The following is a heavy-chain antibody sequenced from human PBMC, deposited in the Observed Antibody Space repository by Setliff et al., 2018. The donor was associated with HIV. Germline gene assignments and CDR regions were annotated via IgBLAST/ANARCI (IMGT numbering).Heavy chain of an antibody. D-gene: IGHD2-15*01. CDR3: IRGVICSGGNCNYYYYMDV. CDR2: IRNRANSYTT. V-gene: IGHV3-72*01. J-gene: IGHJ6*03. CDR1: GFTFSDHY. Sequence: GGSLRLSCSASGFTFSDHYMDWVRQAPGKGLEWVGRIRNRANSYTTEYAASVKGRFTISRDDSKNSLSLQINSLRAEDTAVYYCIRGVICSGGNCNYYYYMDVWCKGTTVTVSS.